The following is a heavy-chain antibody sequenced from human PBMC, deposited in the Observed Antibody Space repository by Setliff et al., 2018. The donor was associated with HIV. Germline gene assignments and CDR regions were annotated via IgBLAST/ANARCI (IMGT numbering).Heavy chain of an antibody. CDR3: VRDRSDYLDFLTGYYGRDY. V-gene: IGHV3-9*01. CDR1: GFRFSTYA. Sequence: GGSLRLSCVASGFRFSTYAMHWVRQVPGKGLEWVSGITWNSADLGYADSVKGRFTISRDNSKNTLYLQMNSLRLEDTAVYYCVRDRSDYLDFLTGYYGRDYWGQGTQVTVSS. J-gene: IGHJ4*02. D-gene: IGHD3-9*01. CDR2: ITWNSADL.